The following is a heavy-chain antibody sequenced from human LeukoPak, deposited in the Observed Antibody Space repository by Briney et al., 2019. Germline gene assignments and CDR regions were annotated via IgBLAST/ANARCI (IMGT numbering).Heavy chain of an antibody. CDR1: GVSITSGKFY. CDR2: LYYSGTP. D-gene: IGHD5/OR15-5a*01. Sequence: PSETLSLTCPVSGVSITSGKFYWGWIRQPPGKGLEWIGSLYYSGTPYYNPSLESRVAMSLATSENHFSLSLTSVTAADTAIYYCVRGIPVSGPYYFDSRGQGTLVTVSS. CDR3: VRGIPVSGPYYFDS. V-gene: IGHV4-39*02. J-gene: IGHJ4*02.